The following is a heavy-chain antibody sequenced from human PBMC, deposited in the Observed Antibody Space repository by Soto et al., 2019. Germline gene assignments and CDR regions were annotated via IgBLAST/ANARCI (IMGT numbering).Heavy chain of an antibody. D-gene: IGHD5-18*01. J-gene: IGHJ4*02. Sequence: PGGSLRLSCAASEFTVSSNYMNWVRQAPGKGLECVSIIYNGGSTYYADSVKGRFTISRDNSKNTLYLQMNSLRADNTAVYYRASRRGYTYGPPDCWGQGTLVTVSS. V-gene: IGHV3-53*01. CDR1: EFTVSSNY. CDR3: ASRRGYTYGPPDC. CDR2: IYNGGST.